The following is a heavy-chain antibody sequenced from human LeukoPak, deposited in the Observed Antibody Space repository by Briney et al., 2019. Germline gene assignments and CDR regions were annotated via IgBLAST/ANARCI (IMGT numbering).Heavy chain of an antibody. CDR1: GFIFSNYV. CDR3: ARGRFFGITGTTKYYFDY. V-gene: IGHV3-33*01. D-gene: IGHD1-7*01. CDR2: IWYDGSNK. Sequence: GGSLRLSCAASGFIFSNYVMHWVRQAPGKGLEWVAVIWYDGSNKYYADSVKGRFTISRDNSKNTLHLQMNSLRAEDTAVYYCARGRFFGITGTTKYYFDYWGQGTLVTVSS. J-gene: IGHJ4*02.